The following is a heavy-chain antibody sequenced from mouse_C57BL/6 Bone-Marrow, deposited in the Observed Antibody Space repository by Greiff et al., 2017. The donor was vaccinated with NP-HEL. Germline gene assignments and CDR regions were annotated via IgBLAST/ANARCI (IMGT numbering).Heavy chain of an antibody. CDR2: IDPNSGGT. CDR1: GYTFTSYW. V-gene: IGHV1-72*01. D-gene: IGHD1-1*01. Sequence: QVQLQQPGADLVKPGASVKLSCKASGYTFTSYWMHWVKQRPGRGLEWIGRIDPNSGGTKFNEKFKTKATLTVDKPSSTAYMQLSSLTSEDSAVYYCARYYYGSRGWYFDDWGKGTTVTVSS. CDR3: ARYYYGSRGWYFDD. J-gene: IGHJ1*03.